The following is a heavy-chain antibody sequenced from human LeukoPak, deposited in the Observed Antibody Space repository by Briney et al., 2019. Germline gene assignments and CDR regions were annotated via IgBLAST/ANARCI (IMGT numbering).Heavy chain of an antibody. CDR1: GFTFSSYG. Sequence: GGSLRLSCAASGFTFSSYGMHWVRQAPGKGLEWVAVIWYDGSNKYYADSVKGRFTISRDNSKNTLYLQINSLRAEDTAVYYCAKAYIPGRIFGVLAFDIWGQGTMVTVSS. D-gene: IGHD3-10*02. CDR2: IWYDGSNK. V-gene: IGHV3-33*06. CDR3: AKAYIPGRIFGVLAFDI. J-gene: IGHJ3*02.